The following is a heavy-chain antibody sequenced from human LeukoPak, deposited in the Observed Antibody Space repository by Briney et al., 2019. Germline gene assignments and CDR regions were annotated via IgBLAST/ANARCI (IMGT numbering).Heavy chain of an antibody. CDR2: IWYDGSNK. CDR1: GFTFSSYG. CDR3: AKGSGLTGTFFDY. V-gene: IGHV3-33*06. J-gene: IGHJ4*02. Sequence: GRSLRLSCAASGFTFSSYGMHWVRQAPGKGLEWVAVIWYDGSNKYYADSVKGRFTISRDNSKNTLYLQMNSLRAEDTAVYYCAKGSGLTGTFFDYWGQGTLVTVSS. D-gene: IGHD7-27*01.